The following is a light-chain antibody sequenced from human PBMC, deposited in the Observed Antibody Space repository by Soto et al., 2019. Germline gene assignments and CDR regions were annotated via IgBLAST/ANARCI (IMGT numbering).Light chain of an antibody. J-gene: IGKJ5*01. CDR1: HSLTNRN. Sequence: EILLTQSPGTLSLFPGERATLSCRPSHSLTNRNLARYQEKPGQARRLHIHGASSTATGIPDRFSGSGSGTYFTLTISRLEPADFAVYYCQQYGSSPTFGQGTRLEIK. CDR2: GAS. CDR3: QQYGSSPT. V-gene: IGKV3-20*01.